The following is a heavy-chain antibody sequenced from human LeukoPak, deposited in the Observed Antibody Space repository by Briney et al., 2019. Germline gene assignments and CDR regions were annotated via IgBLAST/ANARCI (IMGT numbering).Heavy chain of an antibody. D-gene: IGHD3-22*01. Sequence: GGSLRLSRAASGFTLSSYWMHWVRQAPGKGLVWVSRIKSDGKTNYADSVKGRFTISRDNGKNTVSLQMNSLRDEDTGVYYCARAPSEIGGYYPEYFRHWGQGTLVTVSS. V-gene: IGHV3-74*01. J-gene: IGHJ1*01. CDR3: ARAPSEIGGYYPEYFRH. CDR2: IKSDGKT. CDR1: GFTLSSYW.